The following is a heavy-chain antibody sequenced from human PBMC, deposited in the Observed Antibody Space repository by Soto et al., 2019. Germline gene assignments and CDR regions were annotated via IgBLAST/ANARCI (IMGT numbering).Heavy chain of an antibody. J-gene: IGHJ4*02. V-gene: IGHV3-33*01. D-gene: IGHD3-10*01. CDR3: ARDIWFEKSKGLDY. CDR1: GFTFSTYG. CDR2: IWYDGSKT. Sequence: QVHLVASGGGVVQPGRSLRLSCVASGFTFSTYGMHWVRQAPGKGLEWVAVIWYDGSKTYYADSVKGRFTISKDNSKNTLYLQMNSLRAEDTAIYYCARDIWFEKSKGLDYWGQGTLVTVSS.